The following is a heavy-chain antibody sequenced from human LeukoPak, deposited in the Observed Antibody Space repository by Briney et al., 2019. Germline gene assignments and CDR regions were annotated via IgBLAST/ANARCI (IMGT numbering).Heavy chain of an antibody. J-gene: IGHJ4*02. Sequence: PSETLSLTCTVSGGSISSYYWSWLRQPPGKGLEWIGYIYYSGSTNYNPSLKSRVTISVDTSKNQFSLKLSSVTAAGTAVYYCARDLYVWGQGTLVTVSS. D-gene: IGHD5/OR15-5a*01. CDR1: GGSISSYY. CDR2: IYYSGST. V-gene: IGHV4-59*01. CDR3: ARDLYV.